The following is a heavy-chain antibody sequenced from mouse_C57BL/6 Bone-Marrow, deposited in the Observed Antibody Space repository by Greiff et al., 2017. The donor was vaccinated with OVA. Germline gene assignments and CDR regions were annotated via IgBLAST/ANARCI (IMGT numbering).Heavy chain of an antibody. CDR1: GYTFTDYN. Sequence: EVQLQQSGPELVKPGASVKIPCKASGYTFTDYNMDWVKQSHGKSLEWIGDINPNNGGTIYNQKFKGKATLTVDKSSSTAYMELRSLTSEDTAVYDGARRPDWYFDVWGTGTTVTVSS. J-gene: IGHJ1*03. V-gene: IGHV1-18*01. CDR2: INPNNGGT. CDR3: ARRPDWYFDV.